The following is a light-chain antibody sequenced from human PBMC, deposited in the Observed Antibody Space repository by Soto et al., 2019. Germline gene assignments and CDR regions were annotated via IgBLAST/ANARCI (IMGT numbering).Light chain of an antibody. CDR3: AAWDDSLSCFHV. CDR2: RNN. J-gene: IGLJ1*01. CDR1: SSNIGSNY. V-gene: IGLV1-47*01. Sequence: QSVLTQPPSASGTPGQRVTISCSGSSSNIGSNYVYWYQQLPGTAPKLLIYRNNQRPSGVPDRFSGSKSGTSASLAISGLRSEDEADYYCAAWDDSLSCFHVFGTVTKVTVL.